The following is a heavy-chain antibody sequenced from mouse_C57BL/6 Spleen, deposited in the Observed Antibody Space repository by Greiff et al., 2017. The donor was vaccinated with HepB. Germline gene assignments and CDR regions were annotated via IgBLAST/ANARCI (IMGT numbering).Heavy chain of an antibody. D-gene: IGHD2-4*01. Sequence: EVKLQESGPGLVKPSQSLSLTCSVTGYSITSGYYWNWIRQFPGNKLEWMGYISYDGSNNYNPSLKNRISITRDTSKNQFFLKLNSVTTEDTATYYCARGNDYGTFFDYWGQGTTLTVSS. V-gene: IGHV3-6*01. CDR3: ARGNDYGTFFDY. J-gene: IGHJ2*01. CDR2: ISYDGSN. CDR1: GYSITSGYY.